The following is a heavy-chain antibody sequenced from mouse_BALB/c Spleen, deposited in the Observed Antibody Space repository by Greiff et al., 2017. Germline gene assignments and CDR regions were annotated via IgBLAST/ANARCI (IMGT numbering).Heavy chain of an antibody. V-gene: IGHV2-2*02. J-gene: IGHJ4*01. D-gene: IGHD1-1*02. CDR1: GFSLTSYG. Sequence: QVQLQQSGPGLVQPSQSLSITCTVSGFSLTSYGVHWVRQSPGKGLEWLGVIWSGGSPDYNAAFISRLSISKDNSKSQVFFKMNSLQANDTAIYYCARNSPAYKDGDYAMDYWGQGTSVTVSS. CDR3: ARNSPAYKDGDYAMDY. CDR2: IWSGGSP.